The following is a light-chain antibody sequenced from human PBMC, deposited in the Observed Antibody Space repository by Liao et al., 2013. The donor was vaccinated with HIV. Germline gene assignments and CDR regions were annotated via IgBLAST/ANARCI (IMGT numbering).Light chain of an antibody. Sequence: SYELTQPPSVSASPGQTASITCSGDKLGDKYACWYQQKPGQSPVLVIYQDTKRPSGIPERFSGSNSGNTATLTISGTQAMDEADYYCQAWDSSTAHWVFGGGTKLTVL. J-gene: IGLJ3*02. CDR1: KLGDKY. V-gene: IGLV3-1*01. CDR2: QDT. CDR3: QAWDSSTAHWV.